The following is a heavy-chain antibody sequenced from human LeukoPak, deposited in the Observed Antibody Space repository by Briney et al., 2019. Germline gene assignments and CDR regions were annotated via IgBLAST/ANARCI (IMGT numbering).Heavy chain of an antibody. CDR1: GGSISSGSYY. Sequence: RPSQTLSLTCTVSGGSISSGSYYWSWIRQPAGKGLEWIGRIYTSGSTNYNPSLKSRVTISVDTSKNQFSLKLSSVTAADTAVYYCARGTLEMATTYFDYWGQGTLVTVSS. J-gene: IGHJ4*02. CDR3: ARGTLEMATTYFDY. D-gene: IGHD5-24*01. CDR2: IYTSGST. V-gene: IGHV4-61*02.